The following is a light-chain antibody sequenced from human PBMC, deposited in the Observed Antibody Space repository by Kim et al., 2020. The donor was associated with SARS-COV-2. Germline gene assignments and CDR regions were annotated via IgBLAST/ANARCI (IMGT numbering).Light chain of an antibody. V-gene: IGKV1-39*01. J-gene: IGKJ4*01. CDR2: NAY. CDR1: QTFSNY. Sequence: DIQMTQSPSSLSASVGDRVTITCRTSQTFSNYLNWYQQRPGKAPKLLIYNAYSLQTGVPSRFSGSGYGTDFTLTISSLQPEDTATYFCKQTYSIPFTFGGGTKVDIK. CDR3: KQTYSIPFT.